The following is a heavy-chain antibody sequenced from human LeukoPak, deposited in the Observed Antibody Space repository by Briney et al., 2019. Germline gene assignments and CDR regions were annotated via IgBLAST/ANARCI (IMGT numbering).Heavy chain of an antibody. CDR1: GYTFTSYG. CDR3: ARYQSHGYSSSWYYGIGGYYYYYYYMDV. J-gene: IGHJ6*03. CDR2: ISAYNGNT. Sequence: ASVKVSCKASGYTFTSYGISWVRQAPGQGLEWMGWISAYNGNTNYAQKLQGRVTMTTDTSTSTAYMELRSLRSDDTAVYYCARYQSHGYSSSWYYGIGGYYYYYYYMDVWGKGTTVTVSS. D-gene: IGHD6-13*01. V-gene: IGHV1-18*01.